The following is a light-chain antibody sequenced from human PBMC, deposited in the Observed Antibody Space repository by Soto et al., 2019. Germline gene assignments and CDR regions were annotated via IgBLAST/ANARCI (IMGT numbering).Light chain of an antibody. CDR3: SSYRRTNTRV. CDR2: EVT. CDR1: SSDVGGYDY. V-gene: IGLV2-14*01. J-gene: IGLJ3*02. Sequence: QSALTQPASVSGSPGQSITISCTGTSSDVGGYDYVSWYQQHPGKAPKLMIYEVTNRPSGVSNRFSGSKSGNTASLTISGLQAEDEADYYCSSYRRTNTRVFGGGTKRTVL.